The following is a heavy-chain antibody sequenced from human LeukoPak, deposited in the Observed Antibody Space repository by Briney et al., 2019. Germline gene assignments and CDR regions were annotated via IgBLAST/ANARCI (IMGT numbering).Heavy chain of an antibody. Sequence: PGGSLRLSCAASGFTFSSYAMSWVRQAPGKGLEWVSAISGSGGSTYYADSVKGRFTISRDNSKNTLYLQMNSLRAEDTAVYYCAKERIHYYDSSGYYYFDYWGQGTLVTVSS. CDR3: AKERIHYYDSSGYYYFDY. CDR1: GFTFSSYA. V-gene: IGHV3-23*01. CDR2: ISGSGGST. J-gene: IGHJ4*02. D-gene: IGHD3-22*01.